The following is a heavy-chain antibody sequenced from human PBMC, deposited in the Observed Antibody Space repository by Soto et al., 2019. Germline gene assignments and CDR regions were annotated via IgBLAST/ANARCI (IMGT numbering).Heavy chain of an antibody. CDR3: ARGLGSSRAGWFDP. CDR1: GGSFSGYY. Sequence: PSETLSLTCAVYGGSFSGYYWSWIRQPPGKGLEWIGEINHSGSTNYNPSLKSRVTISVDTSKNQFSLKLSPVTAADTAVYYCARGLGSSRAGWFDPWGQGTLVTV. J-gene: IGHJ5*02. CDR2: INHSGST. D-gene: IGHD6-13*01. V-gene: IGHV4-34*01.